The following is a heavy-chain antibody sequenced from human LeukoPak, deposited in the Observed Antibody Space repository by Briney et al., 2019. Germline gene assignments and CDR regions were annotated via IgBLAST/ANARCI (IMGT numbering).Heavy chain of an antibody. D-gene: IGHD4-23*01. CDR2: INWNGGST. CDR3: ARKANIDYGGNSGYYYMDV. J-gene: IGHJ6*03. V-gene: IGHV3-20*04. CDR1: GFTFDDYG. Sequence: PGRSLRLSCAASGFTFDDYGMSWVRQAPGKGLEWVSGINWNGGSTGYADSVKGRFTISRDNAKNSLYLQMNSLRAEDTALYYCARKANIDYGGNSGYYYMDVWGKGTTVTVSS.